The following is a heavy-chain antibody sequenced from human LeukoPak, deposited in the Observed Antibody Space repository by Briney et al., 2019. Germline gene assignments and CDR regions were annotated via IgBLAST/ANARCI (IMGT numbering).Heavy chain of an antibody. CDR3: ARAPYSSGWGNFDY. J-gene: IGHJ4*02. CDR1: GYTFTGFY. V-gene: IGHV1-2*02. CDR2: INPNSGGT. D-gene: IGHD6-19*01. Sequence: ASVQVSCKASGYTFTGFYIHWVRQAPGQGLQWMGWINPNSGGTNYAQEFEGRVTMTRDTSISTAYMELSGLRSEDTAVYYCARAPYSSGWGNFDYWGQGTLVTVSS.